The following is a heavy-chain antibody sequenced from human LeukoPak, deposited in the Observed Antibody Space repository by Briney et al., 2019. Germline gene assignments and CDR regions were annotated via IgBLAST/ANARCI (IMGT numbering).Heavy chain of an antibody. Sequence: GGSLRLSCAASGFTFSSYAMHWVRQAPGKGLEWVSAISGSGGSTYYADSVKGRFTISRDNSKNTLYLQMNSLRAEDTAVNYCAKGGYCSGGSCPYNWFDPWGQGTLVTVSS. D-gene: IGHD2-15*01. CDR3: AKGGYCSGGSCPYNWFDP. J-gene: IGHJ5*02. CDR1: GFTFSSYA. CDR2: ISGSGGST. V-gene: IGHV3-23*01.